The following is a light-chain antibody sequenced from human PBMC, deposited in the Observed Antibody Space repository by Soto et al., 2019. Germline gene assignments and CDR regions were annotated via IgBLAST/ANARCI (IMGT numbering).Light chain of an antibody. J-gene: IGLJ1*01. CDR2: EVT. CDR1: NSYSVEYNY. CDR3: KLCTTINTPD. Sequence: QSVLTQPPSASGSPGQSITISCTGPNSYSVEYNYVSWYQQHPGEAPRRLIHEVTNRPSGVSNRFSGSKSGNMTSLTIPARQAKDEADYYRKLCTTINTPDFGGGTKVTVL. V-gene: IGLV2-14*03.